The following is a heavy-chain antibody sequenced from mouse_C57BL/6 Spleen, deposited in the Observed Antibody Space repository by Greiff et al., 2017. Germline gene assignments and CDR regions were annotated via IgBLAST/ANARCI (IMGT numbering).Heavy chain of an antibody. D-gene: IGHD2-3*01. CDR3: ARYERRDAMDY. V-gene: IGHV1-82*01. Sequence: VKLMESGPELVKPGASVTISCPASGYAFSSSWMNWVKQRPGKGLEWVGRIYPGDGDTNYNGKFKGKATLTADKSSSTAYMQLSSLTSEDSAVYFCARYERRDAMDYWGQGTSVTVSS. J-gene: IGHJ4*01. CDR2: IYPGDGDT. CDR1: GYAFSSSW.